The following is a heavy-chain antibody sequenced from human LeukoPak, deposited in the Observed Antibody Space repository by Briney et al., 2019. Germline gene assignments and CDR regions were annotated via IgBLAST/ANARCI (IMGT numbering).Heavy chain of an antibody. J-gene: IGHJ4*02. CDR1: GFTFSDYY. CDR3: ARSGSGSYFDY. Sequence: GGSLRLSCAAAGFTFSDYYMSWIRQAPGGGLEWVSYISSSSSYTNYADSVKGRFTISRDNAKNSLYLQMNSLRAEDTAVYYCARSGSGSYFDYWGQGTLVTVSS. CDR2: ISSSSSYT. V-gene: IGHV3-11*06. D-gene: IGHD3-10*01.